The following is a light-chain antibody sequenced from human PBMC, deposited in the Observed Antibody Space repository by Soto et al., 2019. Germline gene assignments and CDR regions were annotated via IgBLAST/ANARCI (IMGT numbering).Light chain of an antibody. V-gene: IGKV3-11*01. Sequence: EIVLTQSPATLSLSPGERATLSCRASQSVSSYLAWYQQKPGQAPRLLIYDASSRATCIPARFSGSGSGTDFTLTISSLEPEDFAVYYCQQRSTPLTFGGGTKVEIK. CDR2: DAS. CDR3: QQRSTPLT. J-gene: IGKJ4*01. CDR1: QSVSSY.